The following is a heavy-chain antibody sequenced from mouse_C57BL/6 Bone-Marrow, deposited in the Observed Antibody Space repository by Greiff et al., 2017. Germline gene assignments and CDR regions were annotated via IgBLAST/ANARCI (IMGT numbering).Heavy chain of an antibody. Sequence: VQLQQSGAELVRPGASVTLSCKASGYTFTDYEMHWVKQTPVHGLEWIGAIDPETGGTAYNQKFKGKAILTADKSSSTAYMERRSLTSEDSAVYYCTRSFITTVVAFDYWGQGTTLTVSS. J-gene: IGHJ2*01. V-gene: IGHV1-15*01. D-gene: IGHD1-1*01. CDR1: GYTFTDYE. CDR3: TRSFITTVVAFDY. CDR2: IDPETGGT.